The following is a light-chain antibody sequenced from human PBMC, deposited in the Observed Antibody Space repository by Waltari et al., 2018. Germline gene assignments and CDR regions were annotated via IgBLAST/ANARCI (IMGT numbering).Light chain of an antibody. CDR1: SSDVGGYNY. CDR3: SSYTSSSTLG. V-gene: IGLV2-14*03. CDR2: DVS. J-gene: IGLJ3*02. Sequence: QSALTQPASVSGSPGQSITISCTGTSSDVGGYNYVSWYQQHPGKVPKLMIYDVSNRPSGVSNRFSGSKSGNMASLTISGLQAEDEADYYCSSYTSSSTLGFGGGTKLTVL.